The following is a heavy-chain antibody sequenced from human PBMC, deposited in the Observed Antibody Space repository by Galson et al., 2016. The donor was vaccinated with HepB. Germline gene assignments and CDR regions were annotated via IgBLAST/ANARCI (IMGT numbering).Heavy chain of an antibody. CDR3: ARDVSGDGHTDAFDI. CDR1: GFTFSSYW. Sequence: SLRLSCAASGFTFSSYWMDWVRQAPGKGLVWVSRVNGDGSSASYADSVKGRFTISRDNAKNTLYLQMNSLRAEDTAVYYCARDVSGDGHTDAFDIWGQGTMVTASS. V-gene: IGHV3-74*01. D-gene: IGHD5-24*01. CDR2: VNGDGSSA. J-gene: IGHJ3*02.